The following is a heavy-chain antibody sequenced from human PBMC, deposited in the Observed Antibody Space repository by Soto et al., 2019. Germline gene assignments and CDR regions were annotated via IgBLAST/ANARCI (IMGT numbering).Heavy chain of an antibody. CDR2: IDPSDSYT. V-gene: IGHV5-10-1*01. D-gene: IGHD3-10*01. Sequence: GESLKISCKGSGYSFTSYWISWVRQMPGKGLEWMGRIDPSDSYTNYSPSFQGHVTISADKSISTAYLQWSSLKASDTAMYYCARHDSITMVRGVVGAFDIWGQGTMVTVSS. CDR3: ARHDSITMVRGVVGAFDI. J-gene: IGHJ3*02. CDR1: GYSFTSYW.